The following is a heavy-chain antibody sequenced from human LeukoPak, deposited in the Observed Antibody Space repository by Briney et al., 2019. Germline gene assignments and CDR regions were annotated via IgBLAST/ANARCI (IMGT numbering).Heavy chain of an antibody. V-gene: IGHV4-31*03. Sequence: SETLSLTCTVSGGSITSGDYHWSWIRQYPGKGLEWIGYIYHSGSTYYNPSLKSRLTISVDTSKNQFSLKLSSLAAADTAVYYCAREARGMATNAHDAFDIWGQGTMVTVSS. CDR2: IYHSGST. D-gene: IGHD5-24*01. J-gene: IGHJ3*02. CDR1: GGSITSGDYH. CDR3: AREARGMATNAHDAFDI.